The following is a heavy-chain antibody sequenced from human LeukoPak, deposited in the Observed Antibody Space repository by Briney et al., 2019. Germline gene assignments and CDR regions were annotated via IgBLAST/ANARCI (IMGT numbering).Heavy chain of an antibody. CDR1: GGSISSYY. Sequence: SETLSLTCTVSGGSISSYYWSWIRQPPGKGLEWIGEINHSGGTNYNPSLKSRVTISVDTSKNQFSLKLSSVTAADTAVYYCARGPNCSGGSCYGPYFDYWGRGTLVTVSS. CDR2: INHSGGT. V-gene: IGHV4-34*01. D-gene: IGHD2-15*01. CDR3: ARGPNCSGGSCYGPYFDY. J-gene: IGHJ4*02.